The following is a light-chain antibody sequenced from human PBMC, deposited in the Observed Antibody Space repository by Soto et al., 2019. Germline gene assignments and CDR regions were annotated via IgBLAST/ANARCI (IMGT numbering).Light chain of an antibody. V-gene: IGLV2-14*01. CDR1: SSDVGGYNY. CDR3: SSDTSSSTHVV. CDR2: EVS. Sequence: QSALTQPASVSGSPGQSITISCTGTSSDVGGYNYVSWYQQHPGKAPKLMIYEVSNRPSGVSNRFSGSKSGNTASLTISGLQAEDEDDYYCSSDTSSSTHVVFGGGTKLTVL. J-gene: IGLJ2*01.